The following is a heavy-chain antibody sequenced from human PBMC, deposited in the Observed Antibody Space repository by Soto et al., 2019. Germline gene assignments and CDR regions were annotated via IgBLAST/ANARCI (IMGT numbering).Heavy chain of an antibody. D-gene: IGHD3-10*01. J-gene: IGHJ4*02. Sequence: SVKVSCKASGGTFSSYAISWVRQAPGQGLEWMGGIIPIFGTANYAQKFQGRVTITADESTSTAYMELSSLRSEDTAVYYCASTYYYGSGSYYVFDYWGQGTLVTVSS. CDR3: ASTYYYGSGSYYVFDY. CDR1: GGTFSSYA. V-gene: IGHV1-69*13. CDR2: IIPIFGTA.